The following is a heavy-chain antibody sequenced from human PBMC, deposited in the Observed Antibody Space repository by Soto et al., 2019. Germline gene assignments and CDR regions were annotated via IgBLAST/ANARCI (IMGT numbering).Heavy chain of an antibody. J-gene: IGHJ3*02. CDR2: ISAYNGNT. CDR3: ARGERFLEWFSAFDI. D-gene: IGHD3-3*01. CDR1: GYTFTSYG. Sequence: ASVKVSCKASGYTFTSYGISWVRQAPGQGLEWMGWISAYNGNTNYAQELQGRVTMTTDTSTSTAYMELRSLRSDDTAVYYCARGERFLEWFSAFDIWGQGTMVTVSS. V-gene: IGHV1-18*01.